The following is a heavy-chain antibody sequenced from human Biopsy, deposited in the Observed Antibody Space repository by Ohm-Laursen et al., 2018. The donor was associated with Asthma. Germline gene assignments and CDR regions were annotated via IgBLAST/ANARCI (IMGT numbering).Heavy chain of an antibody. CDR2: IFHTGGT. D-gene: IGHD2-2*01. CDR1: GGSISSSTW. J-gene: IGHJ6*03. V-gene: IGHV4-4*02. Sequence: SDTLSLTCAVSGGSISSSTWWNWVRQPPGKGLEWIGEIFHTGGTQYNSSLKSRVTISVDKSKNQFSLTLTSVTAADTAVYYCARGHQDYYYLDVWGKGTTVTVSS. CDR3: ARGHQDYYYLDV.